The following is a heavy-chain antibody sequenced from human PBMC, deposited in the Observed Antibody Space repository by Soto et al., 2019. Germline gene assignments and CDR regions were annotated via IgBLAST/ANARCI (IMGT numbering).Heavy chain of an antibody. CDR2: IYYSGST. CDR3: ARDSSGWYFDY. V-gene: IGHV4-59*01. D-gene: IGHD6-19*01. J-gene: IGHJ4*02. Sequence: SETLSLTCTVSGGSISSYYWSWIRQPPGKGLEWIGYIYYSGSTNYNPSLKSRDTISVDTSKNQFSLKLSSVTAADTAVYYCARDSSGWYFDYWGQGTLVTVSS. CDR1: GGSISSYY.